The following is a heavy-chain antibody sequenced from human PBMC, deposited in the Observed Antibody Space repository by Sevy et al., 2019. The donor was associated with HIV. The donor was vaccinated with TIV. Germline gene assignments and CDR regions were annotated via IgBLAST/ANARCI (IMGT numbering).Heavy chain of an antibody. D-gene: IGHD3-9*01. CDR1: GFTFSSYE. V-gene: IGHV3-48*03. CDR2: ISSSGSTI. Sequence: GGSLRLSCAASGFTFSSYEMNWVRQAPGKGLEWVSYISSSGSTIYYADSVKGRLTISRDNAKNSLYLQMNSLRAEDTAVYYCARGHDILTGYYRRYYFDYWGQGTLVTVSS. CDR3: ARGHDILTGYYRRYYFDY. J-gene: IGHJ4*02.